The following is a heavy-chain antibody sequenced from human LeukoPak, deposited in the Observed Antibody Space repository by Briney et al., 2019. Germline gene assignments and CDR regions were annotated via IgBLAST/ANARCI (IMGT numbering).Heavy chain of an antibody. CDR3: ARVGVAYISSYDFDY. D-gene: IGHD3-3*01. V-gene: IGHV1-24*01. J-gene: IGHJ4*02. CDR2: FDPEDGET. Sequence: ASVKVSCKVSGYTLTELSMHWVRQAPGKGLEWMGGFDPEDGETIYAQKFQGRVTMTRDTSTSTVYMELSSLRSEDTAVYYCARVGVAYISSYDFDYWGQGTLVTVSS. CDR1: GYTLTELS.